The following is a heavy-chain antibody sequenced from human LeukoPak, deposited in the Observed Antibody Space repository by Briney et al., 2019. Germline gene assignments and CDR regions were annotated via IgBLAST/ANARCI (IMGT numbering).Heavy chain of an antibody. D-gene: IGHD2/OR15-2a*01. CDR3: VTSYETY. CDR2: INSDGSWT. V-gene: IGHV3-74*01. J-gene: IGHJ4*02. Sequence: GGSLRLSCAASGTYWMHWVRQAPGKGLVWVSHINSDGSWTGYADSVKGRFTISKDNAKNTVSLQMNNLRAEDTAVYYCVTSYETYWGRGTLVTVSS. CDR1: GTYW.